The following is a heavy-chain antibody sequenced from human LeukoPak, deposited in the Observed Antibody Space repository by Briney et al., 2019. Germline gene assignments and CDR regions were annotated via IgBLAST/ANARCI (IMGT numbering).Heavy chain of an antibody. J-gene: IGHJ4*02. Sequence: SVKVSCKASGGTFSSYAISWVRQAPGQGLEWLGGIIPIFGTANYAQKFQGRVTVTADESTSTAYMELSSLRSEDTAVYYCARSSRGLTYSSSWYPTWGQGTLVTVSS. D-gene: IGHD6-13*01. CDR2: IIPIFGTA. V-gene: IGHV1-69*13. CDR3: ARSSRGLTYSSSWYPT. CDR1: GGTFSSYA.